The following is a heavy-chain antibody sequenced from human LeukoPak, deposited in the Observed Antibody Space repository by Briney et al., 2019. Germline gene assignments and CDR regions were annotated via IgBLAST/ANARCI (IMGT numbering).Heavy chain of an antibody. J-gene: IGHJ4*02. Sequence: PGGSLRLSCAASGFTFSTYAMTWVRQAPGKGLEWVSTITDSGGSTYYADSVKGRFTISRDNSKNTLYLQMNSLRAEDTAVYYCAKYSDYTNYVTAFDYWGQGTLVTVSS. D-gene: IGHD4-11*01. V-gene: IGHV3-23*01. CDR2: ITDSGGST. CDR3: AKYSDYTNYVTAFDY. CDR1: GFTFSTYA.